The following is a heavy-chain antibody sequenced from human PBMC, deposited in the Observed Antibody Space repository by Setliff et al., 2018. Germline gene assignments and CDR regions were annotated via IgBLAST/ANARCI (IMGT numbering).Heavy chain of an antibody. CDR1: GGSISSMSYY. D-gene: IGHD2-21*02. Sequence: ETLSLTCTVSGGSISSMSYYWGWVRQAPGKGLVWVSRINSDGSSTNYADSVKGRFTISRDNSKNTLYLQMNSLRAEDTGVYYCARASKGLYCGSDCFYTFDSWGPGTLVTVSS. CDR3: ARASKGLYCGSDCFYTFDS. J-gene: IGHJ4*02. V-gene: IGHV3-74*01. CDR2: INSDGSST.